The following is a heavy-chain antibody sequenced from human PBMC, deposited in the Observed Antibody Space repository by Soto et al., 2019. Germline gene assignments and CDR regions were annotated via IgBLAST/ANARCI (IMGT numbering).Heavy chain of an antibody. CDR2: IIPIFGTA. CDR1: GGTFSSYA. D-gene: IGHD6-19*01. V-gene: IGHV1-69*12. CDR3: ARDQPVAGNARDAFDI. J-gene: IGHJ3*02. Sequence: QVQLVQSGAEVKKPGSSVKVSCKASGGTFSSYAISWVRQAPGQGLEWMGGIIPIFGTANYAQKFQGRVTITADEXTXTAYMELSSLRSEDTAVYYCARDQPVAGNARDAFDIWGQGTMVTVSS.